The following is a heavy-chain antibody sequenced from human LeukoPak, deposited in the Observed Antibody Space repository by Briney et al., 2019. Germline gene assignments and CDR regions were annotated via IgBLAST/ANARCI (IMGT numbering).Heavy chain of an antibody. CDR1: GFSFSDFG. V-gene: IGHV3-33*01. CDR2: LSPHANYE. CDR3: ARDWIDRSLDY. Sequence: PGGSLRLSRAASGFSFSDFGIHWVRQAPGKGLEWVAVLSPHANYEYYADSVQGRFAISRDDSKNTVYLQMNSLRDEETAVYYCARDWIDRSLDYWGLGTLVTVSS. J-gene: IGHJ4*02. D-gene: IGHD2-2*03.